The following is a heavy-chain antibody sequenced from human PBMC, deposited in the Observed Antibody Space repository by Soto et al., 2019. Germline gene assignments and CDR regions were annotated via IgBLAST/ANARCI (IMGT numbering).Heavy chain of an antibody. D-gene: IGHD3-22*01. CDR3: ARDLTHYYDSSGSANLDY. V-gene: IGHV3-33*01. J-gene: IGHJ4*02. CDR2: IWYDGSNK. CDR1: GFTFSSYG. Sequence: GESLKISCAASGFTFSSYGMHWVRQAPGKGLEWVAVIWYDGSNKYYADSVKGRFTISRDNSKNTLYLQMNSLRAEDTAVYYCARDLTHYYDSSGSANLDYWGQGTLVTVSS.